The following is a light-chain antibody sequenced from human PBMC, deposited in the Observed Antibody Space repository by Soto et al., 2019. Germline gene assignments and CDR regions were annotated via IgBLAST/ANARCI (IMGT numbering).Light chain of an antibody. CDR2: DAY. CDR1: QSVSSY. V-gene: IGKV3-11*01. CDR3: QQRSNWPPIT. Sequence: EIVLTQSPGTLSLSPGERATLSCRPSQSVSSYLAWYQQKPGQAPRLLIYDAYNRATGIPARFSGSGSGTDFTLTISSLEPEDFAVYYCQQRSNWPPITFGQGTRLEIK. J-gene: IGKJ5*01.